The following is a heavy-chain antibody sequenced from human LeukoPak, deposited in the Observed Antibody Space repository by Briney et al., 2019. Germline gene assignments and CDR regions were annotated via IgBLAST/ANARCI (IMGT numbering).Heavy chain of an antibody. Sequence: SVKVSCKASGGTFSSYAISWVRQAPGQGLEWMGGIIPIFGTANYAQKFQGRVTITADKSTSTAYMELSSLRSEDTAVYYCARAFSGYDTNYYYYYMDVWGKGTTVTVSS. D-gene: IGHD5-12*01. J-gene: IGHJ6*03. CDR1: GGTFSSYA. V-gene: IGHV1-69*06. CDR2: IIPIFGTA. CDR3: ARAFSGYDTNYYYYYMDV.